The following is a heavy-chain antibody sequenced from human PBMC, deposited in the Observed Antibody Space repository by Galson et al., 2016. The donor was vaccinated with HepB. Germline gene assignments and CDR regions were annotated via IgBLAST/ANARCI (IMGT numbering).Heavy chain of an antibody. CDR2: IGSGGDKT. CDR1: GFAFSHYA. Sequence: SLRLSCAASGFAFSHYAMNWVRQAPGKGLEWVAAIGSGGDKTFYADSVKGRFTISRDNSKETVSLQMNSLRADDSAIYYCAPVTPDFDYWGQGTVVTVSS. D-gene: IGHD4-17*01. V-gene: IGHV3-23*01. CDR3: APVTPDFDY. J-gene: IGHJ4*02.